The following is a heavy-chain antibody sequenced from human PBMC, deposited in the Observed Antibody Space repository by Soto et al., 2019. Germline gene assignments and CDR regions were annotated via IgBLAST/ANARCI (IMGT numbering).Heavy chain of an antibody. V-gene: IGHV4-4*02. CDR2: SYHSGST. J-gene: IGHJ3*02. Sequence: PAETLSLTCAVSCGSISSSNWWSWVRQPSGKGLEWCGESYHSGSTNYNPSLKSRVTISVDKSKNQFSLKLSSVPDADTGVYYCARDRIAVAGASGGAFDIWGQGTMGIVSS. CDR3: ARDRIAVAGASGGAFDI. D-gene: IGHD6-19*01. CDR1: CGSISSSNW.